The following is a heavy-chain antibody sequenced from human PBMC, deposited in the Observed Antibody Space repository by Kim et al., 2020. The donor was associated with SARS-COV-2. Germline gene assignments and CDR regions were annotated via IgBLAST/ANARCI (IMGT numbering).Heavy chain of an antibody. V-gene: IGHV3-49*04. Sequence: GGSLRLSCTASGFTFGDYAMSWVRQAPGKGLEWVGFIRSKAYGGTTEYAASVKGRFTISRDDSKSIASLQMNSLKTEDTAVYYCTRSGVVVPAAMIALKDSITGTTSYYGMDVWGQGTTVTVSS. CDR1: GFTFGDYA. D-gene: IGHD2-2*01. J-gene: IGHJ6*02. CDR3: TRSGVVVPAAMIALKDSITGTTSYYGMDV. CDR2: IRSKAYGGTT.